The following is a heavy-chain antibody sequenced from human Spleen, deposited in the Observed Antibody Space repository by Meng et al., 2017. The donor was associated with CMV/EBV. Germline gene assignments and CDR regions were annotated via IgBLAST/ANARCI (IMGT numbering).Heavy chain of an antibody. CDR2: IRNDGSNK. Sequence: QVQLGGSGGGVLRPGGSLRLSCAASGFTFSSYGMHWVRQAPGKGLEWVAFIRNDGSNKYYADSVKGRFTISRDNSKNTLYLQMNSLRAEDTAVYYCAKDRFGTLGWGQGTLVTASS. V-gene: IGHV3-30*02. J-gene: IGHJ4*02. D-gene: IGHD1-7*01. CDR1: GFTFSSYG. CDR3: AKDRFGTLG.